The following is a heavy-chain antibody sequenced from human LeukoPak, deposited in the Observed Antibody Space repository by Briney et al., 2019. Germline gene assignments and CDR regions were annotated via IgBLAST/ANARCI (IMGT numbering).Heavy chain of an antibody. Sequence: GGSLRLSCAASGFTFSSYAMHWVRHAPGKGLEWVAVISYDGSNKYYADSVKGRFTISRDNSKNTLYLQMNSLRAEDTAVYYCARASVRGDFDYWGQGTLVTVSS. CDR3: ARASVRGDFDY. D-gene: IGHD3-10*02. CDR2: ISYDGSNK. CDR1: GFTFSSYA. V-gene: IGHV3-30*01. J-gene: IGHJ4*02.